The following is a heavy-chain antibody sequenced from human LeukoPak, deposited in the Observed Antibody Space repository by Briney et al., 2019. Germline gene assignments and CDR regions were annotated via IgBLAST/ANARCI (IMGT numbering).Heavy chain of an antibody. CDR1: GFTSSAYD. CDR3: VRAAVPYIINGRRFDY. V-gene: IGHV3-13*04. D-gene: IGHD6-25*01. Sequence: GESLRLSCAASGFTSSAYDMHWVRQITGGGLEWVSTSGTVGDTFYSDSVKGRFTISRENAKNSVHLQMNSLRVEDSAIYFCVRAAVPYIINGRRFDYWGQGTPVTVSS. CDR2: SGTVGDT. J-gene: IGHJ4*02.